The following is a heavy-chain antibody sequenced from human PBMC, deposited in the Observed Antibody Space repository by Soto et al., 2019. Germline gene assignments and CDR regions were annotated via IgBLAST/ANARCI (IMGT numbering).Heavy chain of an antibody. Sequence: PGGSLRLSCAVSQFTFSNYWMNWVSQAPGKGLEWVANINQDGSENYYVDSVKGRFTISRDIAKNSLFLQMNSLRADDTAVYYCARASPGMDVWGQGTTVTVSS. J-gene: IGHJ6*02. CDR1: QFTFSNYW. CDR3: ARASPGMDV. CDR2: INQDGSEN. V-gene: IGHV3-7*01.